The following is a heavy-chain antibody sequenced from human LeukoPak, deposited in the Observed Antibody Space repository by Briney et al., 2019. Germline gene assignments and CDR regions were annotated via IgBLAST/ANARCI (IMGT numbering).Heavy chain of an antibody. CDR2: INPNSGGT. CDR3: ARDRGYNWNYQGY. D-gene: IGHD1-7*01. J-gene: IGHJ4*02. V-gene: IGHV1-2*02. CDR1: GGTFSSYA. Sequence: ASVKVSCKASGGTFSSYAISWVRQAPGQGLEWMGWINPNSGGTNYAQKFQGRVTMTRDTSISAAYMELSRLRSDDTAVYYCARDRGYNWNYQGYWGQGTLVTVSS.